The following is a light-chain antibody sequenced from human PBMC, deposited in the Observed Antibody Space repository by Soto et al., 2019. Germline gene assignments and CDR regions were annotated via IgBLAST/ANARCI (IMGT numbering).Light chain of an antibody. J-gene: IGKJ1*01. CDR1: QSLSNN. CDR2: GAS. V-gene: IGKV3-15*01. Sequence: PRSRGTRSFSRAPYANLSSMAIQSLSNNIYLAWYQQKPGQAPRLLIYGASKRAIGLPARFSCSGSGTEFNLTMRCLQSEYFAVYNCQQSNKGAQTFAQGTKVDIK. CDR3: QQSNKGAQT.